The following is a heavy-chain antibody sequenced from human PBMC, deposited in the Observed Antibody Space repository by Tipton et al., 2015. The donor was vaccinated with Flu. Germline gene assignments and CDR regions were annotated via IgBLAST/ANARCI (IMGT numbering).Heavy chain of an antibody. CDR1: EFTVSSNY. J-gene: IGHJ4*02. CDR2: IYSGGGT. Sequence: QLVQSGGGLIQPGGSLRLSCAASEFTVSSNYMSWVRQAPGKGLEWVSVIYSGGGTYYADSVKGRFTISRDNSKNTLYLQIDSLRAEDTAVYYCVGGAYDSSAYFNYPFDYWGQGTLVTVSS. D-gene: IGHD3-22*01. V-gene: IGHV3-53*01. CDR3: VGGAYDSSAYFNYPFDY.